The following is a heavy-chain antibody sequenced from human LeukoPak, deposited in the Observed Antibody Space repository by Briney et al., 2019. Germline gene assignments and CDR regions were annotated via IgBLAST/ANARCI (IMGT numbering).Heavy chain of an antibody. CDR1: GYTFTGYY. J-gene: IGHJ4*02. D-gene: IGHD2-2*01. Sequence: ASVKVSCKASGYTFTGYYMHWVRQAPGQRLEWMGWINPNSGGTNYAQKFQGRVTMTRDTSISTAYMELSRLRSDDTAVYYCARDREDIVVVPAAMHYWGQGTLVTVSS. V-gene: IGHV1-2*02. CDR2: INPNSGGT. CDR3: ARDREDIVVVPAAMHY.